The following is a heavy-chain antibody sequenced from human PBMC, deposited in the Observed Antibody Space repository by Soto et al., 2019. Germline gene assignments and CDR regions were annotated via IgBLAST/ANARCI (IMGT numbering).Heavy chain of an antibody. CDR1: GYTFTSYA. CDR3: ARRGTGYYHYYYYYGMDV. CDR2: INAGNGNT. Sequence: ASVKVSCTASGYTFTSYAMHWVRQAPGQRLEWMGWINAGNGNTKYSQKFQGRVTMTRNTSISTAYMELSSLRSEGTAVYYCARRGTGYYHYYYYYGMDVWGQGTTVTVSS. D-gene: IGHD3-9*01. V-gene: IGHV1-3*01. J-gene: IGHJ6*02.